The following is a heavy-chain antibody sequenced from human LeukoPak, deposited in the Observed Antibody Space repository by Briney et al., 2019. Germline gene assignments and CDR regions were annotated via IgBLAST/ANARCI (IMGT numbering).Heavy chain of an antibody. CDR3: ARTYYYDSSGYYRAAFDI. Sequence: GASVKVSCKASGYTFTSYGISWVRQAPGQGLEWMGWISGYNGNTNYAQKLQGRVTMTTDTSTSTAYMELRSLRSDDTAVYYCARTYYYDSSGYYRAAFDIWGQGTMVTVSS. V-gene: IGHV1-18*01. CDR2: ISGYNGNT. CDR1: GYTFTSYG. J-gene: IGHJ3*02. D-gene: IGHD3-22*01.